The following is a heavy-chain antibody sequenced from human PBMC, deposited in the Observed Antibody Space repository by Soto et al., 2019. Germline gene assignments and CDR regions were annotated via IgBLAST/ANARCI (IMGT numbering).Heavy chain of an antibody. CDR2: IYYSGST. CDR3: ARDLMGATSWFDP. V-gene: IGHV4-31*03. D-gene: IGHD1-26*01. CDR1: GGSISSGGYY. Sequence: QVQLQESGPGLVKPSQTLSLTCTVSGGSISSGGYYWSWIRQHPGKGLEWIGYIYYSGSTYYNPSLKSRVTISVDTSKNQCSLKLSSVTAADTAVYYCARDLMGATSWFDPWGQGTLVTVSS. J-gene: IGHJ5*02.